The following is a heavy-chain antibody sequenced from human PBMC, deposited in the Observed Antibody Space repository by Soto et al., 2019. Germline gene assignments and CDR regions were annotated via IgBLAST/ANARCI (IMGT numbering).Heavy chain of an antibody. V-gene: IGHV3-23*01. CDR1: GFPFSHYA. Sequence: GGSLRLFCAAPGFPFSHYAMSWVRQAPGKGLVLVSAIMVCGKDASLADSVRGRITTSRDNSRDTLLLQMNSQRADDTAVYQCGKESRGSGWFVCDYWGQGDLVTVSS. CDR2: IMVCGKDA. CDR3: GKESRGSGWFVCDY. D-gene: IGHD6-19*01. J-gene: IGHJ4*02.